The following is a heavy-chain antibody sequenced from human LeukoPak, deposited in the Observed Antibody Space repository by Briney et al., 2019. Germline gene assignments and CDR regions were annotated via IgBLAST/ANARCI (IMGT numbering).Heavy chain of an antibody. CDR2: ISNSGRTI. D-gene: IGHD2-15*01. V-gene: IGHV3-11*01. Sequence: GGSLRLSCTASGFTFSDYYMSWVRQAPGKGLEWVSYISNSGRTIYYADSVKGRFTISRDNAKNSLYLQMDSLRAEDAAVYYCARAGYCSRGICYSFDYWVREPWSPSPQ. J-gene: IGHJ4*02. CDR1: GFTFSDYY. CDR3: ARAGYCSRGICYSFDY.